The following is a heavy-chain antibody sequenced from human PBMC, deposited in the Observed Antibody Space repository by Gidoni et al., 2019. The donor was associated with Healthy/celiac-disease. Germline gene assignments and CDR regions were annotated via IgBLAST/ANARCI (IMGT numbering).Heavy chain of an antibody. D-gene: IGHD3-22*01. V-gene: IGHV3-30*03. CDR3: ARGDYDSSGYCPDY. Sequence: QVQLVESGGGVVQPGRSLRLSCAASGFTFSSYGMHWVRQAPGKGLEWVAVISYDGSNKYYADSVKGRFTISRDNSKNTLYLQMNSRRAEDTAVYYCARGDYDSSGYCPDYWGQGTLVTVSS. J-gene: IGHJ4*02. CDR2: ISYDGSNK. CDR1: GFTFSSYG.